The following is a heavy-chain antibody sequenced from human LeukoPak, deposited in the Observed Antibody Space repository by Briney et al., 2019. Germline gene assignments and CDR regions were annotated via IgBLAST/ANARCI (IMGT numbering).Heavy chain of an antibody. D-gene: IGHD2-15*01. CDR1: GFTFSDYY. V-gene: IGHV3-11*01. Sequence: GGSLRLSCAASGFTFSDYYMSWIRQAPGKGLEWVSYISSSGSTIYYADSVKGRFTISRDNAKNSLYLQMNSLRAEDTAVYYCARDQSYCSGGSCYGPRWYFDLWGRGTLVTVSS. CDR2: ISSSGSTI. J-gene: IGHJ2*01. CDR3: ARDQSYCSGGSCYGPRWYFDL.